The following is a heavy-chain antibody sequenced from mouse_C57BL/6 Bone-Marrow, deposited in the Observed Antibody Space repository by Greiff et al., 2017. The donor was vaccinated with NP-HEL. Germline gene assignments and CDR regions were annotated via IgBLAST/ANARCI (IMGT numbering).Heavy chain of an antibody. CDR2: ILPGSGGT. J-gene: IGHJ2*01. D-gene: IGHD2-10*02. Sequence: VQLQQSGAELMKPGASVKLSCKATGYTFTGYWIEWVKQRPGHGLEWIGEILPGSGGTNYNEKFKGKATFTADTSSNTAYMQLSSLTTEDSAIYYCERYSMVPFDYWGQGTALTVSS. V-gene: IGHV1-9*01. CDR1: GYTFTGYW. CDR3: ERYSMVPFDY.